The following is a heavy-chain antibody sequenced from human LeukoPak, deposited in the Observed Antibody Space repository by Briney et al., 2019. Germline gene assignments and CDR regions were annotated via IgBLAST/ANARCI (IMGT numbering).Heavy chain of an antibody. D-gene: IGHD2-2*01. CDR3: ARGGGPAADYYYYYMDV. J-gene: IGHJ6*03. V-gene: IGHV4-38-2*02. CDR1: GYSISSGYY. Sequence: SETLSLTCTVSGYSISSGYYWGWIRQPPGKGLEWIGSIYHSGSTYYNPSLKSRVTISVDTSKNQFSLKLSSVTAADTAVYYCARGGGPAADYYYYYMDVWGKGTTVTVSS. CDR2: IYHSGST.